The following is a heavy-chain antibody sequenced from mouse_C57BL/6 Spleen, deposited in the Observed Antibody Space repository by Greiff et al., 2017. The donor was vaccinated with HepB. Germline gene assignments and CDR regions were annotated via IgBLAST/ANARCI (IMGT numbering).Heavy chain of an antibody. CDR3: AREIYGYDRYYFDY. J-gene: IGHJ2*01. CDR2: IHPNSGST. V-gene: IGHV1-64*01. D-gene: IGHD2-2*01. CDR1: GYTFTSYW. Sequence: QVQLQQSGAELVKPGASVKLSCKASGYTFTSYWMHWVKQRPGQGLEWIGMIHPNSGSTNYNEKFKSKATLTVDKSSSTAYMQLSSLTSEDSAVYYCAREIYGYDRYYFDYWGQGTTLTVSS.